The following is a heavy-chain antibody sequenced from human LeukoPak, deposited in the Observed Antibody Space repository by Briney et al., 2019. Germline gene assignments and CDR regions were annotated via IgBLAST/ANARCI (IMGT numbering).Heavy chain of an antibody. CDR3: ASHAPEDIVVVVAATGRNWFDP. Sequence: SVKVSCKASGGTFSSYAISWVRQAPGQGLEWMGEIIPIFGTANYAQKFQGRVTITADESTSTAYMELSSLRSEDTAVYYCASHAPEDIVVVVAATGRNWFDPWGQGTLVTVSS. D-gene: IGHD2-15*01. V-gene: IGHV1-69*13. CDR1: GGTFSSYA. CDR2: IIPIFGTA. J-gene: IGHJ5*02.